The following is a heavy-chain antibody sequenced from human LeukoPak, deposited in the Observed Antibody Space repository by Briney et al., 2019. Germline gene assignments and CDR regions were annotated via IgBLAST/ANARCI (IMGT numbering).Heavy chain of an antibody. CDR1: GFTFDDYA. J-gene: IGHJ4*02. CDR3: AKSPVGDSSGYYFGNFDY. Sequence: GGSLRLSCAASGFTFDDYAMHWVRQAPGKGLEWVSGISWNSGSIGYADSVKGRFTISRDNAKNSLYLQMNSLRAEDTALYYCAKSPVGDSSGYYFGNFDYWGQGTLVTVSS. CDR2: ISWNSGSI. D-gene: IGHD3-22*01. V-gene: IGHV3-9*01.